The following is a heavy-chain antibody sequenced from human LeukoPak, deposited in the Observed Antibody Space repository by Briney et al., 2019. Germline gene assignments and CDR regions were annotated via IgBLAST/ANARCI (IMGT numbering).Heavy chain of an antibody. J-gene: IGHJ4*02. CDR2: INPNSGDT. CDR3: ARNPGDDYGDYGYDY. D-gene: IGHD4-17*01. CDR1: GYIFTGYY. Sequence: ASVKVSCKASGYIFTGYYMHWVRQAPGQGLEWMGWINPNSGDTNYAQKFQGRVTMTRDTSISTAYMELSRLRSDDTAVYYCARNPGDDYGDYGYDYWGQGTLVTVSS. V-gene: IGHV1-2*02.